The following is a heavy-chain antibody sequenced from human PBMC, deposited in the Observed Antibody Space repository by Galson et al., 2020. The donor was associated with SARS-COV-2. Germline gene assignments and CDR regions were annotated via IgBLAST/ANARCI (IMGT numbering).Heavy chain of an antibody. CDR1: GFTFSNAW. CDR3: TTELRGGGNFDY. V-gene: IGHV3-15*01. CDR2: IKSKTDGGTT. D-gene: IGHD2-21*01. J-gene: IGHJ4*02. Sequence: GGSLRLSCAASGFTFSNAWMSWVRQAPGKGLEWVGRIKSKTDGGTTDYAAPVKGRFTISRDDSKNTLYLQMNSLKTEDTAVYYWTTELRGGGNFDYWGQGTLVTVSS.